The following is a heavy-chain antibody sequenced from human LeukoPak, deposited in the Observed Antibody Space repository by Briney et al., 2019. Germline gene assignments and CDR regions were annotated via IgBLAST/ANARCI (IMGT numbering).Heavy chain of an antibody. V-gene: IGHV3-66*04. Sequence: PGGSLRLSCAASGFPFSNYATSWVRQAPGKGLEWVAVIYSGGSTYYADSVKGRFTISRDNSKNTLYLQMNSLRAEDTAVYYCARRSGIAVAGAFDYWGQGTLVTVSS. D-gene: IGHD6-19*01. CDR1: GFPFSNYA. CDR2: IYSGGST. J-gene: IGHJ4*02. CDR3: ARRSGIAVAGAFDY.